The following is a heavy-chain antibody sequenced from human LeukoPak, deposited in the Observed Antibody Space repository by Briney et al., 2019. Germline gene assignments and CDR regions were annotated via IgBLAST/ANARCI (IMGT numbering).Heavy chain of an antibody. J-gene: IGHJ6*03. V-gene: IGHV1-46*01. CDR1: GYTFTSYY. D-gene: IGHD6-19*01. CDR3: ARDGLYSSGWSNSYYYYYYMDV. Sequence: ASVKVSCKASGYTFTSYYMHWVRQAPGQGLEWMGIINPSGGSTSYAQKFQGGVTMTRDTSTSTVYMELSSLRSEDTAVYYCARDGLYSSGWSNSYYYYYYMDVWGKGTTVTVS. CDR2: INPSGGST.